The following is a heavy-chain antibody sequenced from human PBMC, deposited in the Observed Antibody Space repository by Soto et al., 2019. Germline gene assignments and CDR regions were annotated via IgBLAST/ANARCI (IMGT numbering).Heavy chain of an antibody. CDR1: GFTFTYYA. Sequence: GGSLRLSCTASGFTFTYYAFSWVRQAPGKGLEWVSYISSSGSTIYYADSVKGRFTISRDNAKNSLYLQMNSLRAEDTAVYYCARDVGSYLYYYYYYGMDVWGQGTTVTVSS. CDR2: ISSSGSTI. J-gene: IGHJ6*02. V-gene: IGHV3-48*03. CDR3: ARDVGSYLYYYYYYGMDV. D-gene: IGHD1-26*01.